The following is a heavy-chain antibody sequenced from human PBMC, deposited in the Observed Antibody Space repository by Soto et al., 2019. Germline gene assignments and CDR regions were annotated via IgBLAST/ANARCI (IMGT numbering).Heavy chain of an antibody. V-gene: IGHV4-34*01. CDR3: ARGITVTGPFSSFDY. J-gene: IGHJ4*02. D-gene: IGHD4-4*01. CDR1: GGSFRGYY. CDR2: INHSGST. Sequence: SETLSLTCAVYGGSFRGYYWSWIRQSPGKGLEWIGEINHSGSTNYNPTLKSRVAISVDTSKNQFSLTLSSVTAADTAVYYCARGITVTGPFSSFDYWGQGTLVTVSS.